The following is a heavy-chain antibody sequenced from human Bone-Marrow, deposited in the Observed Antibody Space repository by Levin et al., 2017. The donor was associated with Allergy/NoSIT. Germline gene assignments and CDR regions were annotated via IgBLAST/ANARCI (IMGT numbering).Heavy chain of an antibody. CDR2: IYYSGST. CDR3: ARQYYGSGSYQRYFDL. Sequence: PSETLSLTCSVSGGSISSYYWNWIRQPPGKGLEWIAYIYYSGSTNYNPSLKSRVTISVDTSKNQFSLNLSSVTAADTAVYYCARQYYGSGSYQRYFDLWGRGTLVTVSS. J-gene: IGHJ2*01. D-gene: IGHD3-10*01. CDR1: GGSISSYY. V-gene: IGHV4-59*01.